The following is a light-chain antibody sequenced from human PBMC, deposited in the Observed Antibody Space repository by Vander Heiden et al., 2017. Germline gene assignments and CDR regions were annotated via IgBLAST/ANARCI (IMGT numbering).Light chain of an antibody. Sequence: DIQMTQSPSSLSASVGDRVTITCQASQDISNYLNWYQQKPGKAPKLLIYDASNFETGVPSRFSGSGSGTDFTFTISSLQPEDIATYYCQQYDNLPPLLTFGGGTKVEIK. CDR2: DAS. V-gene: IGKV1-33*01. CDR3: QQYDNLPPLLT. J-gene: IGKJ4*01. CDR1: QDISNY.